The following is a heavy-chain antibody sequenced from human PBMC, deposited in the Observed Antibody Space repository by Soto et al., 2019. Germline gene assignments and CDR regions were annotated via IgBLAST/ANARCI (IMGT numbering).Heavy chain of an antibody. Sequence: PSQTLSLTCAISGDSVSSNSAAWNWIRQSPSRGLEWLGRTYHKSKWYNDYAVSVKGRITINPDTSKNQFSLQLNSVTPEDTAVYYCARENMGTVFGVVVIAHFDYWGQGTQVTVSS. CDR1: GDSVSSNSAA. J-gene: IGHJ4*02. CDR3: ARENMGTVFGVVVIAHFDY. D-gene: IGHD3-3*01. CDR2: TYHKSKWYN. V-gene: IGHV6-1*01.